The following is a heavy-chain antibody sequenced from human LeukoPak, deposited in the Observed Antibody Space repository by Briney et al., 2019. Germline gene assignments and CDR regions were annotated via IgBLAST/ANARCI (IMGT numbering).Heavy chain of an antibody. V-gene: IGHV5-51*01. CDR2: IYPGDSDA. J-gene: IGHJ5*02. CDR1: GYSFTKYW. CDR3: ARHGRSEAAGTGFDP. Sequence: KPGESLKISCKGSGYSFTKYWIGWVRQRPGQGLEWMAIIYPGDSDARYSPSLQGQVTISADKSISTAYLQWSSLKASDTAMYYCARHGRSEAAGTGFDPWGQGTLVTVSS. D-gene: IGHD6-13*01.